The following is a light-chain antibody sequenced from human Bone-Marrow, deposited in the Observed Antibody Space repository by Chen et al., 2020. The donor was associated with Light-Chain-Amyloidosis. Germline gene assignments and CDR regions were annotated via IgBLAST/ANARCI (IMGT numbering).Light chain of an antibody. CDR3: CSQTTYSTLKV. CDR2: RDT. V-gene: IGLV3-25*03. CDR1: DLPTKY. J-gene: IGLJ2*01. Sequence: SYELTQPPSVSVSPGQTARITCSGDDLPTKYAYWYQQKPGQAPVLVIHRDTERPSGISERFSGSKSGNTASLFISGLQAEDEADYYCCSQTTYSTLKVFGGGTKLTVL.